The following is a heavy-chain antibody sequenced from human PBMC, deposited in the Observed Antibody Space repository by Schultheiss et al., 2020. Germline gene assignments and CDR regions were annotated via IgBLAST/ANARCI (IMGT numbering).Heavy chain of an antibody. CDR1: GFTFSSHG. CDR2: ILYDGTNK. CDR3: AKGRVGTNQYYFDY. J-gene: IGHJ4*02. D-gene: IGHD1-26*01. Sequence: GESLKISCAASGFTFSSHGMHWVRQAPGKGLEWVAVILYDGTNKYYADSVKGRFTVSRDNSKNTLFLQMNSLRAEDTAVYYCAKGRVGTNQYYFDYWGQGTLVTVSS. V-gene: IGHV3-30*18.